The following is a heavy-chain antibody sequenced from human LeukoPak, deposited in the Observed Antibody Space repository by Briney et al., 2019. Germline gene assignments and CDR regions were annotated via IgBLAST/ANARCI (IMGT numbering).Heavy chain of an antibody. J-gene: IGHJ4*02. D-gene: IGHD1-26*01. CDR3: ARLESYYALAGY. V-gene: IGHV4-38-2*01. CDR2: IYHSGST. CDR1: GYSISSDYY. Sequence: SETLSLTCAVSGYSISSDYYWGWIRQPPGKGLEWIGSIYHSGSTYYNPSLRTRVTISVDTSKNRFSLKLSSVTAADTAVYYCARLESYYALAGYWGQGALVTVSS.